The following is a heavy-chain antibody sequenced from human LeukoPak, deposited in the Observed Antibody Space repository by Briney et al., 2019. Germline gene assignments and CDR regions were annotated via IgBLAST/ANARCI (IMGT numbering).Heavy chain of an antibody. Sequence: ASVKVSCKASGYTFTGYYMHWVRQAPGQGLEWMGWINPNSGGTNYAQKLQGRVTMTRDTSISTAYMELSRLRSDDTAVYYCARGVLRYFDWLVSANWFDPWGQGTLVTVSS. D-gene: IGHD3-9*01. V-gene: IGHV1-2*02. CDR3: ARGVLRYFDWLVSANWFDP. J-gene: IGHJ5*02. CDR1: GYTFTGYY. CDR2: INPNSGGT.